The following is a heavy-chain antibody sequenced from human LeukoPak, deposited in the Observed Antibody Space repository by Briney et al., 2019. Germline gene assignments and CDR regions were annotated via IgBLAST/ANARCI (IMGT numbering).Heavy chain of an antibody. J-gene: IGHJ6*03. CDR3: ARSPHSSGSAGYYYYYYMDV. D-gene: IGHD3-22*01. Sequence: PGGSLRLSCAASGFTFRDYFMSWIRQAPGKGLEWVAYTNTAGNTIYYADSVKGRFTISRDNAKNSLYLQMNSLRAEDTAVYYCARSPHSSGSAGYYYYYYMDVWGKGTTVTVSS. CDR1: GFTFRDYF. CDR2: TNTAGNTI. V-gene: IGHV3-11*04.